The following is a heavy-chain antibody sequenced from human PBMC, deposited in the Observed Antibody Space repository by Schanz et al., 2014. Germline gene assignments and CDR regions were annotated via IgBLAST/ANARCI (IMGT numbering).Heavy chain of an antibody. D-gene: IGHD3-10*01. CDR2: ITYNGGTT. V-gene: IGHV3-48*01. CDR3: ARWFLIRGVILDS. J-gene: IGHJ4*02. CDR1: GITFSSHS. Sequence: EVQLVESGGGLVRPGGSLRLSCAASGITFSSHSFNWVRQAPGKGLEWISYITYNGGTTYYADSVKGRFTISRDNSRDTVYLQMNSLRADDTAMYYCARWFLIRGVILDSWGQGTLVTVSS.